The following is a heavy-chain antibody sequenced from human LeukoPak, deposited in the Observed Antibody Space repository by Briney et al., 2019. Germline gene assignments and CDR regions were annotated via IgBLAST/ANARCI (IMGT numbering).Heavy chain of an antibody. D-gene: IGHD6-6*01. CDR3: AKAGRVASSLYGMDV. CDR1: GFTFSNCA. CDR2: ISGSGGCT. V-gene: IGHV3-23*01. Sequence: GGSLRLSCAASGFTFSNCAMNWVRQAPGKGLEWVSTISGSGGCTYYTDSVKGRFSISTDNSKHTLYLQMNSLRAEDTAVYYCAKAGRVASSLYGMDVLGQGTTVTVSS. J-gene: IGHJ6*02.